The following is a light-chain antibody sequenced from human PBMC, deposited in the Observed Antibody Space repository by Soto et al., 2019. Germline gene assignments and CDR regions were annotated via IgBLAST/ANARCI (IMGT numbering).Light chain of an antibody. CDR2: WAS. Sequence: DIVMTQSPDSLAVSLGERATINCKSSQSVLYSSINKNYLAWYQQKPGQPPRLLIYWASGRESGVTDRFSGSGSGTDFTLTISSLQAEDVAVYYCQQYFSAPFTFGPGTKVDIK. V-gene: IGKV4-1*01. CDR3: QQYFSAPFT. J-gene: IGKJ3*01. CDR1: QSVLYSSINKNY.